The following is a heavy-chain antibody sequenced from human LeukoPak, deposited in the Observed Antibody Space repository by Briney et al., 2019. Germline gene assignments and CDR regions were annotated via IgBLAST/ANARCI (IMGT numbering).Heavy chain of an antibody. CDR2: ISWNSGSI. CDR3: ARDLGGGEAAAHFDY. V-gene: IGHV3-9*01. J-gene: IGHJ4*02. Sequence: PGGSLRLSCAASGFTFDDYAMHWVRQAPGKGLEWVSGISWNSGSIGYADSVKGRFSISRDNAKNSLYLQMNSLRAEDTALYYCARDLGGGEAAAHFDYWGQGTLVTVSS. CDR1: GFTFDDYA. D-gene: IGHD6-13*01.